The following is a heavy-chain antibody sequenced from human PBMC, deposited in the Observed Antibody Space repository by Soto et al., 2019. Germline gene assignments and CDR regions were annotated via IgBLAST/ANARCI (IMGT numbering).Heavy chain of an antibody. CDR3: ARDASIAAAGTGLYGMDV. V-gene: IGHV1-69*13. CDR2: IIPIFGTA. J-gene: IGHJ6*02. Sequence: ASVKVSCKASGGTFSSYAISWVRQAPGQGLEWMGGIIPIFGTANYAQKFQGRVTITADESTSTAYMELSSLRSEDTAVYYCARDASIAAAGTGLYGMDVWGQGTMVTVSS. CDR1: GGTFSSYA. D-gene: IGHD6-13*01.